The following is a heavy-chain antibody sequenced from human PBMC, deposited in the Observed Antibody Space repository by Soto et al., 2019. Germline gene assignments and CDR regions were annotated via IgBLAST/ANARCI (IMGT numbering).Heavy chain of an antibody. Sequence: QVQLVESGGGVVQPGKSLRLSCAASGFIFSNFAMYWVRQAPGKGLDWVAVISYDGSNIYYADSVKGRFTISRDNSRNPLYLQVNSLRAEDMAVYYCARGGRGLRKYFDCWGQGTLVTVSS. D-gene: IGHD3-16*01. CDR3: ARGGRGLRKYFDC. CDR1: GFIFSNFA. J-gene: IGHJ4*02. V-gene: IGHV3-30-3*01. CDR2: ISYDGSNI.